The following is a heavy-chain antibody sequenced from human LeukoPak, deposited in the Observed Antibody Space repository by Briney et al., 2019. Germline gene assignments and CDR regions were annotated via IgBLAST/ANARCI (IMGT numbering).Heavy chain of an antibody. V-gene: IGHV3-48*03. CDR3: ARQGDYCFDF. J-gene: IGHJ4*02. CDR2: ISSSGSTI. CDR1: GFTFSSYE. D-gene: IGHD4-17*01. Sequence: GGSLRLSCAASGFTFSSYEMNWVRQAPGKGLEWVSYISSSGSTIYYADSVKGRFTISRDNAKDSLFLQMNSLRAEDTGVYYCARQGDYCFDFWGRGTLVTVSS.